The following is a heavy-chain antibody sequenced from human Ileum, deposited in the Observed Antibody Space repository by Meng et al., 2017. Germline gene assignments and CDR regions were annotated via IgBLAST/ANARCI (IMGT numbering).Heavy chain of an antibody. Sequence: SETLSLTCTVSGGSISSGNHHWSWVRQHPGKGLEWIGNLYYTGTTYYNPSLMSRATISLDTSKNQYSLNLNSVTAADTAIYYCARGRDTAKSGYWGQGTLVTVSS. CDR1: GGSISSGNHH. CDR2: LYYTGTT. CDR3: ARGRDTAKSGY. D-gene: IGHD5-18*01. V-gene: IGHV4-31*03. J-gene: IGHJ4*02.